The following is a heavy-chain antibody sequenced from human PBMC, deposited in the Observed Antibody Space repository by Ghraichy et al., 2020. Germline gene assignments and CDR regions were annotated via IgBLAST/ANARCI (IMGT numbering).Heavy chain of an antibody. V-gene: IGHV3-9*01. CDR3: AKDISGSYYYYGMDV. CDR1: GFTFDDYA. D-gene: IGHD1-26*01. CDR2: ISWNSGSI. J-gene: IGHJ6*02. Sequence: SLNISCAASGFTFDDYAMHWVRQAPGKGLEWVSGISWNSGSIGYADSVKGRFTISRDNAKNSLYLQMNSLRAEDTALYYCAKDISGSYYYYGMDVWGQGTTVTVSS.